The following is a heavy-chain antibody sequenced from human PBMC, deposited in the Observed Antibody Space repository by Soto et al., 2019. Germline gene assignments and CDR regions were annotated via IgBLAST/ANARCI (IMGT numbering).Heavy chain of an antibody. CDR3: ARHKFGDIVVVPAAIPRSWFDP. J-gene: IGHJ5*02. V-gene: IGHV5-51*01. D-gene: IGHD2-2*01. Sequence: GESLKISCKGSGYSFTSYWIGWVRQMPGKGLEWMGIIYPGDSDTRYSPSFQDQVTISADKSISTAYLQWSSLKASDTAMYYCARHKFGDIVVVPAAIPRSWFDPWGQGTLVTVSS. CDR2: IYPGDSDT. CDR1: GYSFTSYW.